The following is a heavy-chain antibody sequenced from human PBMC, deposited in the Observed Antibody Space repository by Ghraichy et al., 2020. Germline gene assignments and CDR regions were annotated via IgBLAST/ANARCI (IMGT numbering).Heavy chain of an antibody. J-gene: IGHJ3*02. CDR1: GYTFTGYY. D-gene: IGHD6-19*01. V-gene: IGHV1-2*04. Sequence: ASVKVSCKASGYTFTGYYMHWVRQAPGQGLEWMGWINPNSGGTNYAQKFQGWVTMTRDTSISTAYMELSRLRSDDTAVYYCARARTRIAVAHGGNAFDIWGQGTMVTVSS. CDR3: ARARTRIAVAHGGNAFDI. CDR2: INPNSGGT.